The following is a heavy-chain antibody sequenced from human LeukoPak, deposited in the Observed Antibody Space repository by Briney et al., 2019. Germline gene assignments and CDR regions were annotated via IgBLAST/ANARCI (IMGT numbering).Heavy chain of an antibody. J-gene: IGHJ5*02. CDR2: INPNSGGT. CDR1: GYSFTDNY. D-gene: IGHD2-21*01. V-gene: IGHV1-2*02. Sequence: ASVKVCCKTAGYSFTDNYLHWVRQAPGQGLEWMCWINPNSGGTNSAQKFQGRVTMTRDTSITTVYMEVALLTSEDTAIYYCARADRLDGGPYLIGPWGQGTLVTVSS. CDR3: ARADRLDGGPYLIGP.